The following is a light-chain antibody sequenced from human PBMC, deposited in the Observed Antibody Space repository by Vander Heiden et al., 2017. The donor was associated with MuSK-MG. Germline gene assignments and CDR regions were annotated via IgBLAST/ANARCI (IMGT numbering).Light chain of an antibody. CDR3: QQSDQTPHT. CDR2: AAS. J-gene: IGKJ4*01. CDR1: QNINKY. Sequence: DIQLTQSPSSLSASVGDRVTITCRPSQNINKYLNWYQQKPGKAPKLLIYAASSLQSGVPWRFSGSGSETDFTLTISRLQPEDFATYFCQQSDQTPHTFGGGTKVEIK. V-gene: IGKV1-39*01.